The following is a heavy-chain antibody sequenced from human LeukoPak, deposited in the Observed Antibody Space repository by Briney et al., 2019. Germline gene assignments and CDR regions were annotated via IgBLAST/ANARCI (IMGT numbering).Heavy chain of an antibody. D-gene: IGHD2-2*01. J-gene: IGHJ4*02. V-gene: IGHV3-11*01. CDR1: GFTFSDYY. Sequence: GGSLRLSCAASGFTFSDYYMSWIRQAPGKGLEWVSYISSSGSTIYYADSVKGRFTISRDNAKNSLYLQMNSLRAEDTAMYYCARVITTGVVPAALAQMFDYWGQGTLVTVSS. CDR3: ARVITTGVVPAALAQMFDY. CDR2: ISSSGSTI.